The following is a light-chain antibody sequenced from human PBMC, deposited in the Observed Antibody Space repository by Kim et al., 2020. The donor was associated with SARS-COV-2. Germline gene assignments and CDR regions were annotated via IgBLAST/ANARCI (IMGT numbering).Light chain of an antibody. CDR2: KDN. J-gene: IGLJ1*01. CDR3: QSADGSGTYV. CDR1: TLPEKQ. Sequence: VYPGQTATSTCSGDTLPEKQTYWYQQKSGLAPLLVIYKDNERPSGIPGRFSGSSSGTTVTLTISGVQAEDDADYYCQSADGSGTYVFGTGTKVTVL. V-gene: IGLV3-25*03.